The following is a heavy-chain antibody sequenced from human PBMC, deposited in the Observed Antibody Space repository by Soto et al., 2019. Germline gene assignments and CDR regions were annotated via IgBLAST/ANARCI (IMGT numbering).Heavy chain of an antibody. Sequence: EVQLVESGGGLVQPGGSLRLSCAASGFTFSSYSMNWVRQAPGKGLEWVSYISSSSSTIYYADSVKGRFTISRDNAKNSLYLQMNNLRAEDTAVYYCARDWGYCSSTSCYDAFDIWGQGTMVTVSS. CDR3: ARDWGYCSSTSCYDAFDI. CDR2: ISSSSSTI. V-gene: IGHV3-48*01. J-gene: IGHJ3*02. D-gene: IGHD2-2*01. CDR1: GFTFSSYS.